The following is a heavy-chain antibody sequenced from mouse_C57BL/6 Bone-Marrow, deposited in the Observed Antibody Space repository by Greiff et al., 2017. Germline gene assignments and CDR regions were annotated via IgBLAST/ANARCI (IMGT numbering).Heavy chain of an antibody. CDR1: GFTFTSYG. CDR2: IYPRSGNT. V-gene: IGHV1-81*01. J-gene: IGHJ4*01. Sequence: VQLQQSGAELARPGASVKLSCKASGFTFTSYGISWVQQSTGQGLEWIGEIYPRSGNTYYTEKVKGQAPLTADKSSSTAYMELRSLTSDDSAVYFCARSCYDGYYRLDAMGYWCQGTSVTVSS. D-gene: IGHD2-3*01. CDR3: ARSCYDGYYRLDAMGY.